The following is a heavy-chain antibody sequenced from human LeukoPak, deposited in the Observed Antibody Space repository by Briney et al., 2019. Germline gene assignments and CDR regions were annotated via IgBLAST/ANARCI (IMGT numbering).Heavy chain of an antibody. Sequence: PETLSLTCTVSGDSISSSSSYWGWIRQPPGEGLEWIGSIYYSGSTYYNTSLKSRVIISVDTSKNQFSLRLNSVTAADTAVYYCARVVYSGYDFRGAMDVWGKGTTVTVSS. CDR2: IYYSGST. V-gene: IGHV4-39*01. D-gene: IGHD5-12*01. CDR1: GDSISSSSSY. J-gene: IGHJ6*03. CDR3: ARVVYSGYDFRGAMDV.